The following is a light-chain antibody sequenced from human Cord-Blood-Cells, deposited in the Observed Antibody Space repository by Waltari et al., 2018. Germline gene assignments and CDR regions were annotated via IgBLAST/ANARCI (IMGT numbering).Light chain of an antibody. Sequence: QSALTQPRSVSGSPGQSVTISCTGTRSDVGGYNSVSWYQQHPGKAPKLMIYDVSKRPSGVPDRLSGSKSGNTASLTISGLQAEDEADYYCCSYAGSYTWVFGGGTKLTVL. CDR2: DVS. J-gene: IGLJ3*02. CDR1: RSDVGGYNS. V-gene: IGLV2-11*01. CDR3: CSYAGSYTWV.